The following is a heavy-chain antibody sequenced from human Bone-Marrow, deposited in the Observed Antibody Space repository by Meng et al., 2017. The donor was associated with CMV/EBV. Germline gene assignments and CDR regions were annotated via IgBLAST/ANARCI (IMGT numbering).Heavy chain of an antibody. Sequence: GGSRRLSCAASGFTFSNAWMSWVRQAPGKGLEWVGRIKSKTDGGTTDYAAPVKGRFTISRDDSKNTLYLQMNSLKTEDTAVYYCTTDSLHYGGTALAGDFDYWGQGTLVAVSS. J-gene: IGHJ4*02. D-gene: IGHD4-23*01. CDR1: GFTFSNAW. CDR2: IKSKTDGGTT. CDR3: TTDSLHYGGTALAGDFDY. V-gene: IGHV3-15*01.